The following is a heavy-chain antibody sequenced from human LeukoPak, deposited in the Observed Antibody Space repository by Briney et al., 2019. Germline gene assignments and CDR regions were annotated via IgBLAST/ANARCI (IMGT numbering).Heavy chain of an antibody. CDR1: GFTFDDDG. Sequence: PGGSLRLSCAASGFTFDDDGMRSVRQARGKGVEWVPSSSASGATTSYEAPVRGRFTISRDNSKNTLYLQMNSLRAGDTALYYCAKESLRGQSYGFDNWGQGTLVTVSS. J-gene: IGHJ4*02. D-gene: IGHD5-18*01. V-gene: IGHV3-23*01. CDR3: AKESLRGQSYGFDN. CDR2: SSASGATT.